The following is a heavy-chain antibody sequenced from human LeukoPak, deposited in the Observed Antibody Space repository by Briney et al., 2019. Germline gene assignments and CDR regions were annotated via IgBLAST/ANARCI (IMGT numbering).Heavy chain of an antibody. CDR3: ARRGEAMDPFDY. V-gene: IGHV5-10-1*01. D-gene: IGHD5-18*01. J-gene: IGHJ4*02. CDR1: GYSFTSYW. CDR2: IDPSDSYT. Sequence: GESLKISCKGSGYSFTSYWISWVRQMPGKGLEWMGRIDPSDSYTNYSPSFQGHVTISADNSISTAYLQWSSLKASDTAIYYCARRGEAMDPFDYWGQGTLVTVSS.